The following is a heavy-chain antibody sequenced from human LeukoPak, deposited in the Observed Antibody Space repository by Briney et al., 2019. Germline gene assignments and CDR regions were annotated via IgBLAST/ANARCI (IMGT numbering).Heavy chain of an antibody. Sequence: PGGSVRLSCAASGFTFSSYWISWVRQAPGEGLEWVANIKQDGSETYYVDSVEGRFTISRDNPKNSLYLQMNSLRAEDTAVYYCARGGETGSYWGQGTLVSVSS. CDR1: GFTFSSYW. D-gene: IGHD1-1*01. V-gene: IGHV3-7*01. J-gene: IGHJ4*02. CDR3: ARGGETGSY. CDR2: IKQDGSET.